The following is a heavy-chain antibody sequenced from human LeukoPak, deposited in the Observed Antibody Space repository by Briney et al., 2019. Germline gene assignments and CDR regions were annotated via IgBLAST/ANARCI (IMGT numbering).Heavy chain of an antibody. J-gene: IGHJ6*02. V-gene: IGHV1-69*13. CDR2: IIPIFGTA. Sequence: SVKVSCKASGGTFSSHAISWVRQAPGQGLEWMGGIIPIFGTANYAQKFQGRVTITADESTSTAYMELSSLRSEDTAVYYCAAEVVLMVYAIHYYYYGMDVWGQGTTVTVSS. D-gene: IGHD2-8*01. CDR1: GGTFSSHA. CDR3: AAEVVLMVYAIHYYYYGMDV.